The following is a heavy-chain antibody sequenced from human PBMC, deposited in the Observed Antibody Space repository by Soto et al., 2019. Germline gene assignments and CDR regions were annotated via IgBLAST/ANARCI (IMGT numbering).Heavy chain of an antibody. V-gene: IGHV4-31*03. D-gene: IGHD3-3*01. CDR1: GGSISSGGYY. J-gene: IGHJ3*02. CDR3: ASVSGGASFGVVNDAFEI. Sequence: SETLSLTCTVSGGSISSGGYYWSWIRQHPGKGLEWIGYIYYSGSTYYNPSLKSRVTISVDTSKNQFSLKLSSVTAADTAVYYCASVSGGASFGVVNDAFEIWGQGTMVTVSS. CDR2: IYYSGST.